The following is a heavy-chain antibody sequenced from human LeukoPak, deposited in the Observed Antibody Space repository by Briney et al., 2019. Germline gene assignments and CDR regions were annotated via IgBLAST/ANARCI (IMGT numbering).Heavy chain of an antibody. J-gene: IGHJ4*02. CDR1: GGAISSYY. D-gene: IGHD3-10*01. CDR3: ASDYGSGSYRFDF. Sequence: SETLSLTCTVSGGAISSYYWSWIRQPPGKGLEWIGYIYYSGRTLYNPPLKSRVTISLDTPKNQFSLKLSCVTGADTAVYYCASDYGSGSYRFDFWGQGTLVSVSS. V-gene: IGHV4-59*01. CDR2: IYYSGRT.